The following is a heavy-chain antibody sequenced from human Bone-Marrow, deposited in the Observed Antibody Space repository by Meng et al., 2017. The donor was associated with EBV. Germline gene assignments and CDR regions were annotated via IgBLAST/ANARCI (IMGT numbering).Heavy chain of an antibody. J-gene: IGHJ5*02. V-gene: IGHV4-4*03. CDR3: ARGAVQLYGSGSYRWLDP. CDR1: GAASNSMNG. CDR2: SYHSGSN. D-gene: IGHD3-10*01. Sequence: QAQWSGSGPCLVTPPCNLFFTGEVCGAASNSMNGWNWICVPQGKGLVLIVASYHSGSNNFKPCLKRRVTMSIETSKKQFSLKVTSLTAADTAVYYCARGAVQLYGSGSYRWLDPWGQGTLVTVSS.